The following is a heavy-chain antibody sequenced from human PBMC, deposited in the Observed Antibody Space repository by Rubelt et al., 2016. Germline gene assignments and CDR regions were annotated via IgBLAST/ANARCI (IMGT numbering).Heavy chain of an antibody. CDR2: INHSGST. CDR3: ATFVVVPAAITKGAFDI. D-gene: IGHD2-2*02. Sequence: QVQLQQWGAGLLKPSETLSLTCAVYGGSFSGYYWSWIRQPPGKGLEWIGEINHSGSTNYNPSLKSRVTISVDTAKNQFSRKLSSVTAAETAVYYCATFVVVPAAITKGAFDIWGQGTMVTVSS. J-gene: IGHJ3*02. CDR1: GGSFSGYY. V-gene: IGHV4-34*01.